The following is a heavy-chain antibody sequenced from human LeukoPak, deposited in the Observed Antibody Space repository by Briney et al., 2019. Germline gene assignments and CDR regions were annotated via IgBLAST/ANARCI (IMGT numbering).Heavy chain of an antibody. CDR2: ISGSGGST. D-gene: IGHD3-10*01. Sequence: GASLRLSCAASGFTFSSYAMSWVRQAPGKGLEWVSAISGSGGSTYYADSVKGRFTISRDNSKNTLYLQMNSLRAEYTAVYYCAKVGVRGRGPWGQGTLVTVSS. CDR3: AKVGVRGRGP. CDR1: GFTFSSYA. J-gene: IGHJ5*02. V-gene: IGHV3-23*01.